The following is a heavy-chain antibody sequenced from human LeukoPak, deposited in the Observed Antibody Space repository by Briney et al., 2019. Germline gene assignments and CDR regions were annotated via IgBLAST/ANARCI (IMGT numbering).Heavy chain of an antibody. CDR3: ARGGGRITGTTFDY. J-gene: IGHJ4*02. D-gene: IGHD1-20*01. V-gene: IGHV1-69*04. CDR2: IIPIVGIA. CDR1: LGTFSNYA. Sequence: SVRVSRLASLGTFSNYAISWVRQAPGQGLEWMGRIIPIVGIANYAVNSQGGDTITADNSTSTAYIEMSSLRAEDTAVYYCARGGGRITGTTFDYWGQGPLVPVTS.